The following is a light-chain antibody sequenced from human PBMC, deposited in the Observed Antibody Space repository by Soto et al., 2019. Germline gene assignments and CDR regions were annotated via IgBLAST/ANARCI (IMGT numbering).Light chain of an antibody. J-gene: IGKJ1*01. V-gene: IGKV3-15*01. Sequence: IVLTQSPVTLSVSPGERATLSCRASQTVGTTLAWFHQKPGQAPRLLFYGASTRATGIPARFSGSGSGTEFTLTISSLQSEDLAVYYCHQYSRWPRTFGQGTTVEVK. CDR1: QTVGTT. CDR3: HQYSRWPRT. CDR2: GAS.